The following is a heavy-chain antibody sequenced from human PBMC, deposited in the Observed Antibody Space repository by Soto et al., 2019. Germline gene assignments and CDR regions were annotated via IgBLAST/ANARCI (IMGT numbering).Heavy chain of an antibody. Sequence: ASVKVSCKASGYTFTSYAMHWVRQAPGQRLEWMGWINAGNGNTKYSQKFQGRVTITRDTSTSTAYMELSSLRSEDTAVYYCARFLHHPLITMVRGECFPFDPWGQGTLVNVSS. J-gene: IGHJ5*02. V-gene: IGHV1-3*01. CDR1: GYTFTSYA. CDR3: ARFLHHPLITMVRGECFPFDP. D-gene: IGHD3-10*01. CDR2: INAGNGNT.